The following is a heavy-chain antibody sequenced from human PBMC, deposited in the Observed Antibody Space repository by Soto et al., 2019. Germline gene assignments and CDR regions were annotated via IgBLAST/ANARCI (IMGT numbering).Heavy chain of an antibody. CDR2: INHSGST. D-gene: IGHD3-10*01. V-gene: IGHV4-34*01. J-gene: IGHJ4*01. Sequence: WKPLALSWAVYCGSFSGYDWSWIRQPPGKGLEWIGEINHSGSTNYNPSLKSQVTISVDTSKNQFSLKLSSVTAADTAVYYCAGGRAWSFGSHYGLSGWAQG. CDR3: AGGRAWSFGSHYGLSG. CDR1: CGSFSGYD.